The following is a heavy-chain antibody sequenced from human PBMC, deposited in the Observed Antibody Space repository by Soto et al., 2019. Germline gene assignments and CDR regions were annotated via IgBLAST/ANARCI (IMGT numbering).Heavy chain of an antibody. CDR2: IIPIFGTA. Sequence: QVQLVQSGAEVKKPGSSVKVSCKASGGTFSSYAISWVRQAPGHGLVWMGGIIPIFGTANYAQKFQGRVTITADESTSTAYMELSSLRSEDTAVYYCARVVGIVVVEAARGRFDPWGQGTLVTVSS. V-gene: IGHV1-69*01. D-gene: IGHD2-15*01. CDR1: GGTFSSYA. CDR3: ARVVGIVVVEAARGRFDP. J-gene: IGHJ5*02.